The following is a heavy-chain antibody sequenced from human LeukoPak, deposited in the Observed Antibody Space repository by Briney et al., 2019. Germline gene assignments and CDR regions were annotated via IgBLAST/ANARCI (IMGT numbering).Heavy chain of an antibody. CDR2: IYYSGST. CDR3: ARDGGRYYDFWSGYYYYYGMDV. CDR1: GVSISNGDHY. V-gene: IGHV4-61*08. D-gene: IGHD3-3*01. Sequence: SETLSLTCTVSGVSISNGDHYWSWIRQHPGKGLEWIGYIYYSGSTNYNPSLKSRATISVDTSKNQFSLKLSSVTAADTAVYYCARDGGRYYDFWSGYYYYYGMDVWGQGTTVTVSS. J-gene: IGHJ6*01.